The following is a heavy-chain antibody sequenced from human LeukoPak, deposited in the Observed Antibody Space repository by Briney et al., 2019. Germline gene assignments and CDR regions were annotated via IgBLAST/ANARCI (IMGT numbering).Heavy chain of an antibody. CDR2: ISAYNGNT. J-gene: IGHJ5*02. CDR3: ARHLLLWFGELIGRHTTNWFDP. V-gene: IGHV1-18*01. Sequence: GASVKVSCKASGYTFTSYGISWVRQAPGQGLEWMGWISAYNGNTNYAQKLQGRVTMTTDTSTSTAYMELRSLRSDDTVVYYCARHLLLWFGELIGRHTTNWFDPWGQGTLVTVSS. CDR1: GYTFTSYG. D-gene: IGHD3-10*01.